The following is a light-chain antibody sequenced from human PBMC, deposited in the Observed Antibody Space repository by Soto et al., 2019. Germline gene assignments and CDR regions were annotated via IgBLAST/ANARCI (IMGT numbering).Light chain of an antibody. CDR1: SSNIGALYD. CDR3: QSYDNSLSGHVV. Sequence: QSVLTQPPSVSGAPGQRVTISCTWSSSNIGALYDVNWYQQLPGTAPKLLIYDNNNRPSGVPDRFSGSKSGTSASLAITGLQAEDEADYYCQSYDNSLSGHVVFGGGTKVTVL. CDR2: DNN. J-gene: IGLJ2*01. V-gene: IGLV1-40*01.